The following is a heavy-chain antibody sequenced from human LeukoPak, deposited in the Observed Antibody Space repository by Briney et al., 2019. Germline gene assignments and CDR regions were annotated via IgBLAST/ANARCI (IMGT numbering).Heavy chain of an antibody. V-gene: IGHV3-7*01. CDR3: ARPGPCWWCSAFDI. D-gene: IGHD2-8*02. J-gene: IGHJ3*02. CDR1: GFTFSSYW. CDR2: IKQDGSEK. Sequence: GGSLRLSCAASGFTFSSYWMSWVRQAPGKGLEWVANIKQDGSEKYYVDSVKGRFTISRDNAKNSLYLQMNSLRAEDTAVYYCARPGPCWWCSAFDIWGQGTMITVSS.